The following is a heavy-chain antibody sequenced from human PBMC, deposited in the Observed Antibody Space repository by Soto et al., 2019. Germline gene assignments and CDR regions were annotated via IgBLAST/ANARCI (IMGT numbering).Heavy chain of an antibody. CDR3: ARMASSGTSSWFDP. D-gene: IGHD3-10*01. V-gene: IGHV1-8*02. J-gene: IGHJ5*02. Sequence: QVQLVQSGAEVKEPGASLRVSCKASGYTFINSDISWVRQAPGQGLEWMGWMNPGSGKTGYANKFQGRVTMTRDASTSTAHMELSSLTSEDTAVYYCARMASSGTSSWFDPWGQGTPVTVSS. CDR1: GYTFINSD. CDR2: MNPGSGKT.